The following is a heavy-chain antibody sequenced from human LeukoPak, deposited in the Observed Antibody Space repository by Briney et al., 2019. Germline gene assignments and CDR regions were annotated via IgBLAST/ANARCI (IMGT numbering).Heavy chain of an antibody. CDR1: GGSIGTYY. V-gene: IGHV4-59*01. Sequence: SETLSLTCTVSGGSIGTYYWTWIRQPPGKGLEWIAYIDYSGSTKYNPSLKSRVTTSVDTAKKQFSLKLCSVTAADTAVYYFARGRRYTSVHDAFDIWGQGTMVTVSS. CDR3: ARGRRYTSVHDAFDI. J-gene: IGHJ3*02. D-gene: IGHD5-18*01. CDR2: IDYSGST.